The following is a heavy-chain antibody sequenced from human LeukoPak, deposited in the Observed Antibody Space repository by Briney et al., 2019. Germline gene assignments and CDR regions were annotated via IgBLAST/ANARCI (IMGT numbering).Heavy chain of an antibody. CDR2: IYTSGST. Sequence: PSETLSLTCTVSGGSISSYYWSWIRQPAGKGLEWIGRIYTSGSTNYNPSLKSRVTMSVDTSKNQFSLKLSSVTAADTAVYYCATGIAAAGTDYYYYYGMDVWGQGTTVTVSS. CDR3: ATGIAAAGTDYYYYYGMDV. V-gene: IGHV4-4*07. J-gene: IGHJ6*02. CDR1: GGSISSYY. D-gene: IGHD6-13*01.